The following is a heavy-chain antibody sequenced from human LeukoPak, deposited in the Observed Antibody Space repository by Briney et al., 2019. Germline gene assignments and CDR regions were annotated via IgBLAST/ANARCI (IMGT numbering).Heavy chain of an antibody. Sequence: SETLSLTCAAYGGSFSGNYWSWVRQPPGKGLKWIGEINYRGSTNYNPSLKSRVTISVDTSKNQFSLKVNSVTAADTAVYYCARVPESVGINYFDSWGQGTLVTVSS. CDR3: ARVPESVGINYFDS. J-gene: IGHJ4*02. CDR2: INYRGST. V-gene: IGHV4-34*01. D-gene: IGHD1-26*01. CDR1: GGSFSGNY.